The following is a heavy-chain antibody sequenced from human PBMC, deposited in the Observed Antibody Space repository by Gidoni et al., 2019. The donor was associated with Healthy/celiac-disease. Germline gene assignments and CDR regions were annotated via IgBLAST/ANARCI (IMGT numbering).Heavy chain of an antibody. Sequence: EVQLVESGGGLVKPGRSLRLSCTASGFTFGDYAMSWFRQAPGKGLEWVGFIRSKAYGGTTEYAASVKGRFTISRDDSKSIAYLQMNSLKTEDTAVYYCTRDPDIVVVPAAIPFDPWGQGTLVTVSS. CDR1: GFTFGDYA. V-gene: IGHV3-49*05. J-gene: IGHJ5*02. CDR3: TRDPDIVVVPAAIPFDP. D-gene: IGHD2-2*01. CDR2: IRSKAYGGTT.